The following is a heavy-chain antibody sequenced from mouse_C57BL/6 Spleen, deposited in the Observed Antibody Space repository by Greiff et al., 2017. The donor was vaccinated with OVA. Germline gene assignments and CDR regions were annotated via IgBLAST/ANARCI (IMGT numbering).Heavy chain of an antibody. CDR2: IDPATGNT. D-gene: IGHD1-1*01. CDR3: ARVSTVVALHWYVDD. Sequence: EVQLQQSVAELVRPGASVKLSCTASGFTIKNSYMHWVKQRPEQGLEWIGRIDPATGNTKYAPKFQGKATLSADTSSNTAYLQLSSLTSEDTAIYYCARVSTVVALHWYVDDWGTGTTVTVSS. CDR1: GFTIKNSY. J-gene: IGHJ1*03. V-gene: IGHV14-3*01.